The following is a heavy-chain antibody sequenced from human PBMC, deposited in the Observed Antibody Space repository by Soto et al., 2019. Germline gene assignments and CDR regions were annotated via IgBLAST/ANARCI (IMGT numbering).Heavy chain of an antibody. CDR3: AFALPGSSSSDAFDI. Sequence: SETLSLTCHVSGGSISSYYWSWIRQPAGKGLEWIRRIYTSGSTNYNPSLKSRVTMSVDTSKNQCSLKLSSVTAADTAVYYCAFALPGSSSSDAFDIWGQGTMVTVSS. J-gene: IGHJ3*02. CDR1: GGSISSYY. CDR2: IYTSGST. V-gene: IGHV4-4*07. D-gene: IGHD6-13*01.